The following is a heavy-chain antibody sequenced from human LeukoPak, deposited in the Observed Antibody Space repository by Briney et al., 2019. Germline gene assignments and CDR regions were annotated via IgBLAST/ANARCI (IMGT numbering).Heavy chain of an antibody. J-gene: IGHJ6*03. CDR2: INHSGST. CDR3: AREGVVTPYHYYYMDV. CDR1: GGSFSGYY. D-gene: IGHD4-23*01. V-gene: IGHV4-34*01. Sequence: PSETRSLTCAVYGGSFSGYYWSWIRQPPGKGLGWIGEINHSGSTNYNPSLKSRVTISVDTSKNQFSLKLSSVTAADTAVYYCAREGVVTPYHYYYMDVWGKGTTVTVSS.